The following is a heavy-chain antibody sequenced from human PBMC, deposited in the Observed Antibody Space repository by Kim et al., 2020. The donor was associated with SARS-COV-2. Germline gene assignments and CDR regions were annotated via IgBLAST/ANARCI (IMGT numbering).Heavy chain of an antibody. D-gene: IGHD6-6*01. V-gene: IGHV3-11*01. Sequence: YVDSVKGRFTFSRDNAENSMHLQMNSLRAEDTAIYYCARGAYSSSSGFDFWGQGTLVTVSS. CDR3: ARGAYSSSSGFDF. J-gene: IGHJ4*02.